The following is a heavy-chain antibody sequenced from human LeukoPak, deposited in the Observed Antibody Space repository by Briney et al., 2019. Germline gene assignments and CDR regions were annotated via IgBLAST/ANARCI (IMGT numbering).Heavy chain of an antibody. D-gene: IGHD3-9*01. J-gene: IGHJ5*02. CDR2: IYYSGST. CDR1: GGSISTSSYY. Sequence: SETLSLTCTVPGGSISTSSYYWGWIRQPPGKWLEWIGGIYYSGSTYYNPSLESRVTISVDTSKNQFSLKLSSVTAADTAVYYCARDGLTIFNWFDPWGQGTLVTVSS. V-gene: IGHV4-39*07. CDR3: ARDGLTIFNWFDP.